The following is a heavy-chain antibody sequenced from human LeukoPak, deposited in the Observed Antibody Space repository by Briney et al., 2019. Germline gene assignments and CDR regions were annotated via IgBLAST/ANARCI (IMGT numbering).Heavy chain of an antibody. CDR1: GFTFSSYS. V-gene: IGHV3-48*04. J-gene: IGHJ4*02. Sequence: GGSLRLSCAASGFTFSSYSMNWVRQAPGKGLEWVSYISSSSSTIYYADSVKGRFTISRDNAKNSLYLQMNSLRAEDTAVYYCARVASGEDFDYWGQGTLVTVSS. CDR3: ARVASGEDFDY. D-gene: IGHD4-17*01. CDR2: ISSSSSTI.